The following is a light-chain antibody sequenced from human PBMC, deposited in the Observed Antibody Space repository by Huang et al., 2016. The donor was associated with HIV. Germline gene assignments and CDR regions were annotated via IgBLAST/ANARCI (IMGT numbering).Light chain of an antibody. V-gene: IGKV1-39*01. CDR3: QQSFNTPPYT. CDR1: QTIITY. J-gene: IGKJ2*01. Sequence: DIQMTQSPSSLSASVGDRVTITCRASQTIITYLNWYQQKPGKAPTLLIYGASSLHSGVPSRFSGSGSVTDFTLTISSLQPDDFATYYCQQSFNTPPYTFGQGTKLEIK. CDR2: GAS.